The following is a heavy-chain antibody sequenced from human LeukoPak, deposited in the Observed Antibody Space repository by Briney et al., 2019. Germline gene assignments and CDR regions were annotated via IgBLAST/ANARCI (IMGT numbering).Heavy chain of an antibody. Sequence: ASVKVSCKASGYTFTSYGISWARQAPGQGLEWMGWISAYNGNTNYAQKLQGRVTMTTDTSTSTAYMELRSLRSDDTAVYYCARDPHYYDSSGYPDYWGQGTLVTVSS. CDR1: GYTFTSYG. CDR2: ISAYNGNT. CDR3: ARDPHYYDSSGYPDY. V-gene: IGHV1-18*01. D-gene: IGHD3-22*01. J-gene: IGHJ4*02.